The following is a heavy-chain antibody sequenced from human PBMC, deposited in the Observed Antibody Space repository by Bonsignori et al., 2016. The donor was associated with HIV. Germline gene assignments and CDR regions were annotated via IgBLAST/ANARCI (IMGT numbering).Heavy chain of an antibody. D-gene: IGHD2-15*01. CDR2: IDSDGKTM. J-gene: IGHJ4*02. CDR3: ARNVLCGGRCYLYHFDY. Sequence: WIRQPPGKGLEWISYIDSDGKTMYYADSVQGRFTITRDNAKNSVYLQMSSLRDDDTAIYYCARNVLCGGRCYLYHFDYWGQGILVTVSS. V-gene: IGHV3-48*02.